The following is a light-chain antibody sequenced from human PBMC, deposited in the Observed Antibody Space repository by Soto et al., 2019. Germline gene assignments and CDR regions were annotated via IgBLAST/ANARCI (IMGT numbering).Light chain of an antibody. V-gene: IGKV1-33*01. CDR1: QDISNY. J-gene: IGKJ5*01. CDR3: QQYDHLIT. CDR2: DAS. Sequence: DIQMTQSPSSLSASVGGRVTITCQASQDISNYLNWYQQEPGKAPKLLIYDASKLETGVPSRFSGGGSGKDFTFTISSLQPEDLATYYCQQYDHLITFGQGTRLEIK.